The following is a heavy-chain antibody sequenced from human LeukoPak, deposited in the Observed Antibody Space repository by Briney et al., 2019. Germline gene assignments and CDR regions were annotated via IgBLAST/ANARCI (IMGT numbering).Heavy chain of an antibody. CDR3: ARALHYGDYGPGNDESPFDY. D-gene: IGHD4-17*01. CDR1: GYTFTSYD. Sequence: GASVKVSCKASGYTFTSYDINWVRQATGQGLEWMGWMNPNSGNTGYAQKFQGRVTITTDESTSTAYMELSSLRSEDTAVYYCARALHYGDYGPGNDESPFDYWGQGTLVTVSS. J-gene: IGHJ4*02. CDR2: MNPNSGNT. V-gene: IGHV1-8*03.